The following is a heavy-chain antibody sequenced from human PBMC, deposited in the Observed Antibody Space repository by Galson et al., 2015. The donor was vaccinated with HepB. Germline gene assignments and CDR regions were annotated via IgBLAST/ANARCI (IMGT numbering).Heavy chain of an antibody. CDR1: GFTFRSHA. D-gene: IGHD1-26*01. CDR2: ISYFGIST. V-gene: IGHV3-23*01. J-gene: IGHJ4*02. Sequence: SLRLSCAASGFTFRSHAMNWVRQAPGKGLEWVSAISYFGISTEYADSVRGRFTVSRDDSTYTLYLQMTGLRAEDTAVYYCAKDIYSGSFSHYFDSWGQGTPVTVSS. CDR3: AKDIYSGSFSHYFDS.